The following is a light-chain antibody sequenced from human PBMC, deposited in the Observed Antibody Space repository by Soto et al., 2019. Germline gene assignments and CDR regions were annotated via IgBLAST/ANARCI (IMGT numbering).Light chain of an antibody. CDR2: DVT. Sequence: QSVLTQPASVSDSPGQSITISCTGTSSDVGGYNHVSWYQQHPGKAPKLMIYDVTNRPSGASNRFSGSKSGSTASLIISGLQAEDGADYYCVSFTSSTTYVFGTGTKVTVL. CDR1: SSDVGGYNH. V-gene: IGLV2-14*01. J-gene: IGLJ1*01. CDR3: VSFTSSTTYV.